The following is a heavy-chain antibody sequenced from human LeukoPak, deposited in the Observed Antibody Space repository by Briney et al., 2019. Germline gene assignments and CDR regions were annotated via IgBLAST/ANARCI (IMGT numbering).Heavy chain of an antibody. Sequence: GGSLRLSCAASGFTFSSYAMSWVRQAPGKGLEWVSAISGSGGSTYYADSVKGRFTISRDNSKNTLYLQMNSLRAEDTAVYYCAKVRIVEVGATRCFDYWGQGTLVTVSS. CDR3: AKVRIVEVGATRCFDY. CDR1: GFTFSSYA. D-gene: IGHD1-26*01. V-gene: IGHV3-23*01. CDR2: ISGSGGST. J-gene: IGHJ4*02.